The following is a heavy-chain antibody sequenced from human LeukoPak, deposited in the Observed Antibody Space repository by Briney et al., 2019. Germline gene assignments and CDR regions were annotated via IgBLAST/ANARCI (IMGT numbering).Heavy chain of an antibody. CDR1: GFTVSSNY. Sequence: GGSLRLSCAASGFTVSSNYMSWVSQAPGKGLEWVSVIYSGGSTYYADSVKGRFTTSRDNSKNTLYLQMNSLRAEDTAVYYCARSHMSRGGGSCYIDYWGQGTLVTVSS. CDR3: ARSHMSRGGGSCYIDY. J-gene: IGHJ4*02. CDR2: IYSGGST. V-gene: IGHV3-53*01. D-gene: IGHD2-15*01.